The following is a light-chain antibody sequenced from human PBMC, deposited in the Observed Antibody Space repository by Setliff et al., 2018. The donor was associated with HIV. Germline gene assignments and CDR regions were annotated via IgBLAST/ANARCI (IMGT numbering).Light chain of an antibody. CDR1: SRDVGGYNY. J-gene: IGLJ1*01. CDR3: CSFAGSNTYV. V-gene: IGLV2-14*01. Sequence: QSALTQPASVSGSPGQSITISCTGTSRDVGGYNYVSWYQQHPGKAPKLMIYEVSNRPSGVSNRFSGSKSGNTASLTISGLQAEDEADYYCCSFAGSNTYVFGPGTKVTVL. CDR2: EVS.